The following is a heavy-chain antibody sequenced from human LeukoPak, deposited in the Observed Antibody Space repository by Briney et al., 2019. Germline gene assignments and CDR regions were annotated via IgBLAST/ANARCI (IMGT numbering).Heavy chain of an antibody. CDR2: IYYSGST. J-gene: IGHJ4*02. V-gene: IGHV4-31*03. Sequence: SKTLSLTCTVSGGSISSGGYYWSWIRQHPGKGLEWIGYIYYSGSTYYNPSLKSRVTISVDTSKNQFSLKLSSVTAADTAVYYCARGGRLQIDYWGQGTLVTVSS. CDR3: ARGGRLQIDY. CDR1: GGSISSGGYY. D-gene: IGHD4-4*01.